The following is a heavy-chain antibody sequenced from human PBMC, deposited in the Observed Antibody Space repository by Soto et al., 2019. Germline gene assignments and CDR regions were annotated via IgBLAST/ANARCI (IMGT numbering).Heavy chain of an antibody. V-gene: IGHV1-69*02. CDR2: IIPILGIA. J-gene: IGHJ4*02. CDR3: ARWAAVAGRPNYFDY. CDR1: GGTFSSYT. Sequence: QLVQSGAEVKKPGSSVKVSCKASGGTFSSYTINWVRQAPGQGLEWMGRIIPILGIANYAQKFQGRVTITADKSTSTAYMELSSLSSDDTAIYYCARWAAVAGRPNYFDYWGQGTLVTVSS. D-gene: IGHD6-19*01.